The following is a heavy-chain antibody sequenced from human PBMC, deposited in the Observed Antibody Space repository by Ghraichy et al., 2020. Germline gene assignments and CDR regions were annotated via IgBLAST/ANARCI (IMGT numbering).Heavy chain of an antibody. D-gene: IGHD2-15*01. J-gene: IGHJ4*02. CDR3: AGGYCSGGSCYSDY. CDR1: GGSISSSSYY. Sequence: SETLSLTCTVSGGSISSSSYYWGWIRQPPGKGLEWIGSIYYSGSTYYNPSLKSRVTISVDTSKNQFSLKLSSVTAADTAVYYCAGGYCSGGSCYSDYWGQGTLVTVSS. V-gene: IGHV4-39*01. CDR2: IYYSGST.